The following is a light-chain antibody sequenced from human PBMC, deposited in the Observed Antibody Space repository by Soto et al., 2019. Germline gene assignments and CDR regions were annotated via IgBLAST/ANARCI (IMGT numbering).Light chain of an antibody. V-gene: IGKV3-11*01. CDR3: QQRSNWYT. CDR2: DAS. J-gene: IGKJ2*01. Sequence: EIVLTQSPSTLSLSPGERATLSCRASQSISSFLTWYQHKPGQTPRLLIYDASKRATGIPARFSGSGSGTVFTLTIISQEPEDYGVYYCQQRSNWYTFGQGTKLEIK. CDR1: QSISSF.